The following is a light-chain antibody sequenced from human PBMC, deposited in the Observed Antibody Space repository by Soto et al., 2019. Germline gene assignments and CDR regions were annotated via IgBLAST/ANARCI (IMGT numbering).Light chain of an antibody. CDR1: QSINNW. CDR3: QQYSSYSYT. J-gene: IGKJ2*01. V-gene: IGKV1-5*01. CDR2: DAS. Sequence: DIQMTQSPSTLSASVGDRVTITCRASQSINNWLAWYQQKPGKAPNLLIFDASSLEGGVPSRFSGSGSGTEFTLTISSLQPDDFATYYCQQYSSYSYTFGQGTKLEIK.